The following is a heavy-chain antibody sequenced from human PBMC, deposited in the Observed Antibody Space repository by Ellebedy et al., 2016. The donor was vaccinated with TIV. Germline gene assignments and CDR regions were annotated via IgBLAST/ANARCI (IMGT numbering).Heavy chain of an antibody. D-gene: IGHD4-17*01. V-gene: IGHV3-23*01. CDR3: AKDRDDDGDYVFDS. Sequence: GGSLRLSXTASGFTFSSYVMSWVRRAPGQGLQWVSGISRTDDSTYYADSVKGRFTISRDDPKNTLYLQMNNLRVEDTAVYYCAKDRDDDGDYVFDSWGQGTLVTVSS. CDR1: GFTFSSYV. CDR2: ISRTDDST. J-gene: IGHJ4*02.